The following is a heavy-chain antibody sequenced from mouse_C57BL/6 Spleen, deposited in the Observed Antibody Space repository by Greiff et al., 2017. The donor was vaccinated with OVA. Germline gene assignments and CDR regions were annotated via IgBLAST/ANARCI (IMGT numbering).Heavy chain of an antibody. CDR1: GYTFTSYG. CDR3: ARREVFTTVVAGDY. D-gene: IGHD1-1*01. V-gene: IGHV1-81*01. J-gene: IGHJ2*01. CDR2: IYPRSGNT. Sequence: QVQLQQSGAELARPGASVKLSCKASGYTFTSYGISWVKQRTGQGLEWIGEIYPRSGNTYYNEKFKGKATLTADKSSSTAYMELRSLTSEDSAVYFCARREVFTTVVAGDYWGQGTTLTVSS.